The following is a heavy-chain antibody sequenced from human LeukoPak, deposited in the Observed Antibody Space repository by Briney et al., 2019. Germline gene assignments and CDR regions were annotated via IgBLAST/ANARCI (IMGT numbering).Heavy chain of an antibody. CDR1: GFTVSSNY. D-gene: IGHD3-10*01. CDR2: IYSGGST. J-gene: IGHJ4*02. Sequence: PGGSLRLSCAASGFTVSSNYMSWVRQAPGKGLEWVSVIYSGGSTYYADSVKGRFTISRDNSKDTLYLQMNSLRAEDTAVYYCASEKRYYGSGKVVDDYWGQGTLVTVSS. V-gene: IGHV3-53*01. CDR3: ASEKRYYGSGKVVDDY.